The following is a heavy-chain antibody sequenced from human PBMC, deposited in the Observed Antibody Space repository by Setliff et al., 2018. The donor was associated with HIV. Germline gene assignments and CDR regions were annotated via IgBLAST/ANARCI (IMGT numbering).Heavy chain of an antibody. CDR2: ISGSGGST. J-gene: IGHJ6*03. V-gene: IGHV3-23*01. Sequence: PGGSLRLSWAVSGFTFSNYAMTWVRQAPGKGLEWVSGISGSGGSTYYADSVKGRLTISRDNSKNTLYLQMNNLRGEDTAVYYCAKAQSKVRIYYYYMDVWGKGTTVTVSS. CDR3: AKAQSKVRIYYYYMDV. D-gene: IGHD3-10*01. CDR1: GFTFSNYA.